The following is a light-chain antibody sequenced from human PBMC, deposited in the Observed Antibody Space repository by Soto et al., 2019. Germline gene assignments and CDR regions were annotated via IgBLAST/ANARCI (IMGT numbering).Light chain of an antibody. V-gene: IGLV2-14*01. CDR2: EVS. J-gene: IGLJ1*01. CDR3: SSYTSSTNYV. Sequence: QSVLTQPRSMSGSPGQSVTISCTGTSIDIAPYNYVSWYQQHPGKAPKLIIYEVSYRPSGISNRFSGSKSGNTASLTISGLQAEDEADYYCSSYTSSTNYVFGTGTKVTVL. CDR1: SIDIAPYNY.